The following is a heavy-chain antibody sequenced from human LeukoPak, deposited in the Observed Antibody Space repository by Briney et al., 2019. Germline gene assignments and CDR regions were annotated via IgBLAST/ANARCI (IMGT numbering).Heavy chain of an antibody. J-gene: IGHJ3*02. V-gene: IGHV3-23*01. Sequence: GGSLRLSCAASGITFSSYGMSWVRQAPGKGLEWVSSISSTGGTTYYADSVKGRFTISRDNSKNTLYLQMNNLRAEDTAVYYCAKSRGSGYYYASAFDIWGQGTMVTVSS. D-gene: IGHD3-22*01. CDR1: GITFSSYG. CDR3: AKSRGSGYYYASAFDI. CDR2: ISSTGGTT.